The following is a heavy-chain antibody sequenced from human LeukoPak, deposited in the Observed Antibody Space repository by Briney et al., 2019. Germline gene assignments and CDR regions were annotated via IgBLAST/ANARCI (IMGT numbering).Heavy chain of an antibody. CDR1: GFTFSNAW. CDR2: IHGSGGST. Sequence: GGSLRLSCAASGFTFSNAWMSWVRQAPGKGLEWVSGIHGSGGSTNYADSVNGRFPTSRDNSKSPLRLQMDTLSAEDTAVYYCAKGIAGYCSGGSCYLIDYWGQGTLVTVSS. J-gene: IGHJ4*02. V-gene: IGHV3-23*01. D-gene: IGHD2-15*01. CDR3: AKGIAGYCSGGSCYLIDY.